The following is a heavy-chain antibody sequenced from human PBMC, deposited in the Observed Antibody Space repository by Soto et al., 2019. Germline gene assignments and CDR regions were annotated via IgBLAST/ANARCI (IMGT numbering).Heavy chain of an antibody. CDR1: GFTFSSYA. CDR2: ISGGGGST. J-gene: IGHJ4*02. V-gene: IGHV3-23*01. CDR3: AKDRWFGELVASFDY. Sequence: PGESLRISCAASGFTFSSYAMSWVRQAPGKGLEWVSGISGGGGSTYYVDSVKVRFTISRDNSKNTLYLQMNSLRAEDTAVYYCAKDRWFGELVASFDYWGLGTLVTVSS. D-gene: IGHD3-10*01.